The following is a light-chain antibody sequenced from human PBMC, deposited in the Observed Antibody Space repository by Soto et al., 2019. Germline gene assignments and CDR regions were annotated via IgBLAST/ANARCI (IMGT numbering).Light chain of an antibody. Sequence: EIVLTQSPATLSLSPGERATLSCRASQSVSNYLAWYQQKPGQAPRLLIYAASDRATGIPARFSGSGSGTDFTLTISSLEPEDFGIYYCQQYNDWPRTFGQGTKVDIK. CDR1: QSVSNY. V-gene: IGKV3-11*01. CDR2: AAS. CDR3: QQYNDWPRT. J-gene: IGKJ1*01.